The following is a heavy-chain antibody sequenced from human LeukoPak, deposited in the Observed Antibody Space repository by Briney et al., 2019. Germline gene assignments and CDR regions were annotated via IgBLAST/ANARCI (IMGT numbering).Heavy chain of an antibody. J-gene: IGHJ4*02. CDR3: VVWGEDRSGHRFDF. V-gene: IGHV3-74*01. Sequence: GGSLRLSCAASGFTFDYYWMPWVRKAPGKGLMWVSRINTDGSNTHYADSVKGRFTISRDNAKNTLYLQMNGLRVEDTAVYYCVVWGEDRSGHRFDFWGQGTLVTVSS. CDR2: INTDGSNT. D-gene: IGHD3-22*01. CDR1: GFTFDYYW.